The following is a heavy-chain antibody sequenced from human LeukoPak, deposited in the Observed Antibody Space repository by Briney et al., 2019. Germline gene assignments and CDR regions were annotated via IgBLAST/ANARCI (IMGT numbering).Heavy chain of an antibody. J-gene: IGHJ4*02. V-gene: IGHV3-23*01. CDR2: ISGSGDST. D-gene: IGHD3-22*01. CDR3: AKGAVITMIVVVPFDY. Sequence: GGSLRLSCAASGFTFSSYGMSWVRQAPGKGLEWVSAISGSGDSTYYADSVKGRFTISRDNSKNTLYLQMNSLRAEDTAVYYCAKGAVITMIVVVPFDYWGQGTLVTVSS. CDR1: GFTFSSYG.